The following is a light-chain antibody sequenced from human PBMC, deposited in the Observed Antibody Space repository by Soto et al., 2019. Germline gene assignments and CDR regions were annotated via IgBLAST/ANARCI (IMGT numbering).Light chain of an antibody. CDR1: SSDVGAYNY. V-gene: IGLV2-14*01. Sequence: QSALTQPASVSGSLGQSITISCTGTSSDVGAYNYVSWYQQHPGQAPKLMIYDVSIRPSGVSNRFSGSKSGSTASLTISGLQAEDEADYYCSSYTSSTSVFGGGTKLTVL. J-gene: IGLJ2*01. CDR3: SSYTSSTSV. CDR2: DVS.